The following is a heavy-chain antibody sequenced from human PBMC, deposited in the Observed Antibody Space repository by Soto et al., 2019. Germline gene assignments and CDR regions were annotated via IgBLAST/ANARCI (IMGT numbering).Heavy chain of an antibody. J-gene: IGHJ4*02. D-gene: IGHD3-10*01. CDR1: GFSLSTSGVA. CDR3: AHGAFFRGAHLDY. V-gene: IGHV2-5*02. CDR2: IYWDDDK. Sequence: QITLKESGPTLMKPTQTLTLTCTFSGFSLSTSGVAVAWIRQPPRKALEWLALIYWDDDKRYRPSLKSRLTITKDTSRTQVVLTMTNMDPADTGTYYCAHGAFFRGAHLDYWGQGILVTVSS.